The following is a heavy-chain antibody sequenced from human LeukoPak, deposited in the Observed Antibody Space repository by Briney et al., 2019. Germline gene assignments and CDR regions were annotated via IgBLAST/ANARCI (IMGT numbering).Heavy chain of an antibody. CDR2: INPNSGGT. J-gene: IGHJ6*02. V-gene: IGHV1-2*04. CDR1: GYTFTGYY. Sequence: ASVKVSCKASGYTFTGYYMHWVRQAPGQGLEWMGWINPNSGGTNYAQKFQGWVAMTRDTSISTAYLQWSSLKASDTAMYYCARQDTAMVTGYYCGMDVWGQGTTVTVSS. D-gene: IGHD5-18*01. CDR3: ARQDTAMVTGYYCGMDV.